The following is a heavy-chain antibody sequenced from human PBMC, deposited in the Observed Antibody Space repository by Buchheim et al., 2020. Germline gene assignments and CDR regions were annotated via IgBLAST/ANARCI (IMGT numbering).Heavy chain of an antibody. CDR2: IYTSGST. CDR1: GGSISSGSYY. V-gene: IGHV4-61*02. J-gene: IGHJ4*02. Sequence: QVQLQESGPGLVKPSQTLSLTCTVSGGSISSGSYYWSWIRQPAGKGLEWIGRIYTSGSTNYNPPLQSRVTISVDTSKNQFSLKLGSVTAADTAVYYCASSVSSGYTFYFDYWGQGAL. D-gene: IGHD3-22*01. CDR3: ASSVSSGYTFYFDY.